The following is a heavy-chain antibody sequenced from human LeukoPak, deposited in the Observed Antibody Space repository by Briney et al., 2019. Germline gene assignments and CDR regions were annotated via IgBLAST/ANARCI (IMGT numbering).Heavy chain of an antibody. Sequence: PSETLSLTCTVSGGSISSTSYYWGWIRQPPGKGLEWIGSLYYSGGTSYNPSHKSRVIISADTSKNQFSLKLNSVTAADTAVYYCARHLIGSVGWFDPWGQGILVTVSS. CDR3: ARHLIGSVGWFDP. CDR1: GGSISSTSYY. V-gene: IGHV4-39*01. CDR2: LYYSGGT. J-gene: IGHJ5*02. D-gene: IGHD5/OR15-5a*01.